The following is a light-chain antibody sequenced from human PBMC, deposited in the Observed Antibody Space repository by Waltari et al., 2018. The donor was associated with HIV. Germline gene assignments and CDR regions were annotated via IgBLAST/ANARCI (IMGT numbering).Light chain of an antibody. CDR3: QSYDSNYVVV. CDR1: GGSIVGNF. CDR2: EDD. J-gene: IGLJ3*02. Sequence: NFMLTQPHSVSESPGKTITISCTRRGGSIVGNFVQRYQQRPGSAPTTVIDEDDQRPSGVPDRFSGSIDSSSNSASLTISGLQTEDEADYYCQSYDSNYVVVFGGGTKVTVL. V-gene: IGLV6-57*04.